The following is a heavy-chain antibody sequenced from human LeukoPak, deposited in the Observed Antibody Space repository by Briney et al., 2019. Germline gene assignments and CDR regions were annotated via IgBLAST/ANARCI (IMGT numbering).Heavy chain of an antibody. CDR1: GYTFTGYY. J-gene: IGHJ3*02. CDR2: INPNSGGT. CDR3: ARDGGTIFGVVIIRAFDI. Sequence: ASVKVSCKASGYTFTGYYMHCVRQAPGQGLEWMGWINPNSGGTKYAQKLQGRVTMTRDTSISTAYMELSRLRSDDTAVYYCARDGGTIFGVVIIRAFDIWGQGTMVTVSS. V-gene: IGHV1-2*02. D-gene: IGHD3-3*01.